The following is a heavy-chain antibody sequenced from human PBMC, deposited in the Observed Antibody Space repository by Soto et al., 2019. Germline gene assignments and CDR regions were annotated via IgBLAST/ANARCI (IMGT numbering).Heavy chain of an antibody. CDR3: AKSPGIYDLIIPSPPDAFDI. V-gene: IGHV1-69*13. D-gene: IGHD5-12*01. CDR1: GGTFSSYA. Sequence: ASVKVSCKASGGTFSSYAISWVRQAPGQGLEWMGGIIPIFGTANYAQKFQGRVTITADESTSTAYMELSSLRSEDTAVYYCAKSPGIYDLIIPSPPDAFDIWGQGTMVTVSS. CDR2: IIPIFGTA. J-gene: IGHJ3*02.